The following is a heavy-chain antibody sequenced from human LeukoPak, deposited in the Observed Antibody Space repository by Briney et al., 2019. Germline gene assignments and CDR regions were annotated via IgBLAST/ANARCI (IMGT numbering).Heavy chain of an antibody. V-gene: IGHV3-21*01. Sequence: PGGSLRLSCAASGFTFSNYAMNWVRQAPGKGLEWVSSISGRSSDIYYADSVKGRFTISRDNAKKSLFLQMNSLRAEDTAVYCCARRGYYDSSGFDYWGQGTLVTVSS. D-gene: IGHD3-22*01. CDR2: ISGRSSDI. J-gene: IGHJ4*02. CDR3: ARRGYYDSSGFDY. CDR1: GFTFSNYA.